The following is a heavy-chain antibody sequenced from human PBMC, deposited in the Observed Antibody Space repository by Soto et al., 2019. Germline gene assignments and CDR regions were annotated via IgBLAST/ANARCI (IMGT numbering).Heavy chain of an antibody. J-gene: IGHJ6*02. CDR2: LSYDGSNK. CDR3: AKAPAAYYYDSSGYYFADYYYGMDV. D-gene: IGHD3-22*01. CDR1: GFTFSSYG. Sequence: PGGSLRLSCAASGFTFSSYGMHWVRQAPGKGLEWVAVLSYDGSNKYYADSVKGRFTISRDNSKNTLYLQMNSLRAEDTAVYYCAKAPAAYYYDSSGYYFADYYYGMDVWGQGTTVTVSS. V-gene: IGHV3-30*18.